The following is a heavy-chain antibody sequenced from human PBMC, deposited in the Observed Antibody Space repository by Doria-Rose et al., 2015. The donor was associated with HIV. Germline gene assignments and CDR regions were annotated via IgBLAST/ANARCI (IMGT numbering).Heavy chain of an antibody. CDR1: GVSLSSPGMG. V-gene: IGHV2-26*01. Sequence: SGPVLVKPTETLTLTCTVSGVSLSSPGMGVSWIRQPPGKALEWLANIYSDDERSYKTSLKIRLTISRVTSKSQVVLTMTDMYPVDTATYYCARIKSSRWYHKYYFDFWGQGTLVTVSA. CDR2: IYSDDER. CDR3: ARIKSSRWYHKYYFDF. J-gene: IGHJ4*02. D-gene: IGHD6-13*01.